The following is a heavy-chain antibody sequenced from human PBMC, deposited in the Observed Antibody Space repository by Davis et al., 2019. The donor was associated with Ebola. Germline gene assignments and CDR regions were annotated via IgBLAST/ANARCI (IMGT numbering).Heavy chain of an antibody. CDR2: ISGSGGST. Sequence: GESLKISCAASGFTFSNAWMNWVRQAPGKGLEWVSAISGSGGSTYYADFVKGRFTISRDNSKNTLHLQLNSLRAEDTAVYYCARGGPSVYSSSFTWGQGTLVTVSS. J-gene: IGHJ5*02. D-gene: IGHD6-13*01. CDR1: GFTFSNAW. V-gene: IGHV3-23*01. CDR3: ARGGPSVYSSSFT.